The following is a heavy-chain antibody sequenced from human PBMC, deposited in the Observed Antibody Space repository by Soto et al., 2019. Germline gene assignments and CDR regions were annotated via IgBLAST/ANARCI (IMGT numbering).Heavy chain of an antibody. V-gene: IGHV3-53*04. CDR2: IYSGGST. CDR1: GFTVSSNY. J-gene: IGHJ5*02. CDR3: AREVGHGWFDP. Sequence: EVQLVESGGGLVQPGGSLRLSCAASGFTVSSNYMSWVRQAPWKGLEWVSVIYSGGSTNYADSVKGRFTISRHNSKNTLYLQMNSLRAEDTAVYYCAREVGHGWFDPWGQGTLATVSS.